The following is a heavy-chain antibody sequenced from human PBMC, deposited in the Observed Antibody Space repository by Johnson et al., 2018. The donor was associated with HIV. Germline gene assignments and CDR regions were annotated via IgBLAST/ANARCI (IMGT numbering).Heavy chain of an antibody. V-gene: IGHV3-64*01. CDR3: ARDPSFGAYDI. J-gene: IGHJ3*02. CDR1: GFTFSSYA. CDR2: ISSNGGST. Sequence: VQLVESGGGLVQPGGSLRLSCAASGFTFSSYAMHWVRQAPGKGLEYVSAISSNGGSTYYANSVKGRFTISRDNSKNTLYLQMGSLRAEDTAVYYCARDPSFGAYDIWGQGTMVTVSS. D-gene: IGHD3-10*01.